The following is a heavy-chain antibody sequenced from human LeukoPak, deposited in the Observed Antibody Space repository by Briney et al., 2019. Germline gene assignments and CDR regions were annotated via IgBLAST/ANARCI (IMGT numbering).Heavy chain of an antibody. V-gene: IGHV3-23*01. D-gene: IGHD3-9*01. CDR3: AKPGANYDILTGYYDY. CDR1: GFTFSSYA. Sequence: GGSLRLSCAASGFTFSSYAMSWVRQAPGKGLEWVSAISGSGGSTYYADSMKGRFTISRDNSKNTLYLQMNSLRAEDTAVYYCAKPGANYDILTGYYDYWGQGTLVTVSS. CDR2: ISGSGGST. J-gene: IGHJ4*02.